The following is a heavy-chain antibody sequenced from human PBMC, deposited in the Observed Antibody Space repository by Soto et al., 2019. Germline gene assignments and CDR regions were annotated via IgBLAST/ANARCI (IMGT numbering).Heavy chain of an antibody. CDR1: GGSFSGYY. CDR2: INHSGST. Sequence: SETLSLTCAVYGGSFSGYYLSWIRQPPGKGLEWIGEINHSGSTNYNPSLKSRVTISVDTSKNQFSLKLSSVTAADTAVYYCARNRPYYDILTGYYYYYGMDVWGQGTTVTVSS. V-gene: IGHV4-34*01. CDR3: ARNRPYYDILTGYYYYYGMDV. J-gene: IGHJ6*02. D-gene: IGHD3-9*01.